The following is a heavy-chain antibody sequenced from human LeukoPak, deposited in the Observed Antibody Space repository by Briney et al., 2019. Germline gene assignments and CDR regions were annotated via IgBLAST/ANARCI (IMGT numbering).Heavy chain of an antibody. D-gene: IGHD5-24*01. J-gene: IGHJ4*02. Sequence: PGGSLRLSCAASGFTFSTYTMNWVRQAPGKGLEWVSSISSSSTYLYYADSVKGRFTISRDNAKNSLYLQMNSLRAEDTAVYYCAKDRVRDRYFDYWGQGTLVTVSS. CDR2: ISSSSTYL. CDR3: AKDRVRDRYFDY. CDR1: GFTFSTYT. V-gene: IGHV3-21*04.